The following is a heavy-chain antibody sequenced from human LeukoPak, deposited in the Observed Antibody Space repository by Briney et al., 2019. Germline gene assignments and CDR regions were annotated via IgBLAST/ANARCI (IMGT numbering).Heavy chain of an antibody. Sequence: PGGSLRLSCAASGFTFSSYSMNWVRRAPGKGLEWVSYISSSSSTIYYADSVKGRFTISRDNAKNSLYLQMNSLRDEDTAVYYCARGYSSSWYISKTKKGGDWFDPWGQGTLVTVSS. J-gene: IGHJ5*02. CDR3: ARGYSSSWYISKTKKGGDWFDP. CDR2: ISSSSSTI. V-gene: IGHV3-48*02. CDR1: GFTFSSYS. D-gene: IGHD6-13*01.